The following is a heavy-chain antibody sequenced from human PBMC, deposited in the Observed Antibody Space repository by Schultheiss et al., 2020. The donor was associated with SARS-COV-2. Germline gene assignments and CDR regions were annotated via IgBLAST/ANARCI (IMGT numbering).Heavy chain of an antibody. Sequence: SETLSLTCTVSGGSISSSSYYWGWIRQPPGKGLEWIGYIYYSGSTNYNPSLKSRVTISVDTSKNQFSLKLSSVTAADTAVYYCARVVQLPQPPYYYYYYMDVWGKGTTVTVSS. CDR3: ARVVQLPQPPYYYYYYMDV. V-gene: IGHV4-61*05. D-gene: IGHD5-18*01. J-gene: IGHJ6*03. CDR2: IYYSGST. CDR1: GGSISSSSYY.